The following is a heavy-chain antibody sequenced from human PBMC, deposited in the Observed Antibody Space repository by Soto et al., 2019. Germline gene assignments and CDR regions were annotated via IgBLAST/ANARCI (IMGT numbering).Heavy chain of an antibody. J-gene: IGHJ4*02. CDR2: ISSSSSYI. CDR1: GFIFSSYS. D-gene: IGHD3-22*01. Sequence: PGGSLRLSCAASGFIFSSYSMNWVRQAPGKGLEWVSSISSSSSYIYYADSVKGRFTISRDNAKNSLYLQMNSLRAEDTAVYYCARGANYYDSSGYCGYWGQGTLVTVSS. CDR3: ARGANYYDSSGYCGY. V-gene: IGHV3-21*01.